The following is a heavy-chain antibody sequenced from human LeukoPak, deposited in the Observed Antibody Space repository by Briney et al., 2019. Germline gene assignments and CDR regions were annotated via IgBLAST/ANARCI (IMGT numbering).Heavy chain of an antibody. V-gene: IGHV3-74*01. J-gene: IGHJ4*02. D-gene: IGHD3-10*01. CDR3: VRDLREADH. Sequence: GGSLRLSFVASGFTFSAYCMHWVRQGPEKGLEWVSRICPDGSVVNHADSVKGRFTTSRDNAKNTVFLQMNILRVDDTAVYYCVRDLREADHWGLGTLVT. CDR2: ICPDGSVV. CDR1: GFTFSAYC.